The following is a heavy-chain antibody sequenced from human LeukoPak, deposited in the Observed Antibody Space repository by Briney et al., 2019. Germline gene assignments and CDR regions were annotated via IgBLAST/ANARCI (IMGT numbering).Heavy chain of an antibody. CDR3: ARHDRDILTGYYSFDY. CDR1: GYTFTSYW. V-gene: IGHV5-51*01. CDR2: IYPGDSDT. J-gene: IGHJ4*02. D-gene: IGHD3-9*01. Sequence: GESLKISCKGSGYTFTSYWIAWVLQVPGKGLEWMVIIYPGDSDTRYSTSFQGQVTISADKSIGTAHLQWSSLKASDTAIYYCARHDRDILTGYYSFDYWGQGTLITVSS.